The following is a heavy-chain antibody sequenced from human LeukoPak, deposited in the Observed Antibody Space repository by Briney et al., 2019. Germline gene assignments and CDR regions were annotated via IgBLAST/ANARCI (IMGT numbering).Heavy chain of an antibody. V-gene: IGHV1-8*01. CDR3: ARGSRAAAGLDY. CDR1: GYTFTSYD. Sequence: ASVKVSCKASGYTFTSYDINWVRQATGQGLEWMGWMNPNSGNTGYAQKFQGRVTMTRNTSISTAYVELSSLRSEDTAVYYCARGSRAAAGLDYWGQGTLVTVSS. J-gene: IGHJ4*02. CDR2: MNPNSGNT. D-gene: IGHD6-13*01.